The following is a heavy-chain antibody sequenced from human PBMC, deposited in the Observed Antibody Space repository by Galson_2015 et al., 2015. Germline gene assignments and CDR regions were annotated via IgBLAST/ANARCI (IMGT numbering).Heavy chain of an antibody. CDR1: GFTFSSYG. CDR3: AKDIGNIGYYGMDV. Sequence: SLRLSCAASGFTFSSYGMHWVRQAPGKGLEWVAVISYDGSNKYYADSVKGRFTISRDNSKNTLYLQMNSLRAEDTAVYYCAKDIGNIGYYGMDVWGQGTTVTVSS. V-gene: IGHV3-30*18. J-gene: IGHJ6*02. CDR2: ISYDGSNK. D-gene: IGHD2/OR15-2a*01.